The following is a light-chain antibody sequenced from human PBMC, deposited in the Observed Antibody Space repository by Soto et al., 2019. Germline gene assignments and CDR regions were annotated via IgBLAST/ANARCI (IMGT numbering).Light chain of an antibody. V-gene: IGLV2-23*01. J-gene: IGLJ3*02. CDR1: STDVGNSKF. Sequence: QSALTQPASVSGSPGQSLTISCTGSSTDVGNSKFVSWYQLHPGQAPKLMIYEGTKRPSGTSNRFSGSYSGNTASLTISGLQTEDEADYHCCSHAGTYTLVFGGGTQLTVL. CDR3: CSHAGTYTLV. CDR2: EGT.